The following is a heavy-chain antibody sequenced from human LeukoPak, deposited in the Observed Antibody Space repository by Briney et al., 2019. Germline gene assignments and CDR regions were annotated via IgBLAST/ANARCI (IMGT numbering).Heavy chain of an antibody. CDR3: ARERLRLGELSLYGPGPFDY. V-gene: IGHV1-3*01. CDR1: GYTFTSYA. J-gene: IGHJ4*02. Sequence: ASVKVSCKASGYTFTSYAMHWVRQAPGQRLEWMGWINAGNGNTKYSQKFQGRVTITRDTSASTAYMELSSLRSEDTAVYYCARERLRLGELSLYGPGPFDYWGQGTLVTVSS. D-gene: IGHD3-16*02. CDR2: INAGNGNT.